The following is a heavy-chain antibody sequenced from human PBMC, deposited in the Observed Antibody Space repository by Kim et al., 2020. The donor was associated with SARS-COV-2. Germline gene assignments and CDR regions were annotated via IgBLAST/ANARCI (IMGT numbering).Heavy chain of an antibody. V-gene: IGHV3-15*01. J-gene: IGHJ5*02. CDR3: TTDEILTIERVGPYNWFDP. D-gene: IGHD1-26*01. CDR2: IKSKTDGGTT. Sequence: GGSLRLSCAASGFTFSNAWMSWVRQAPGKGLEWVGRIKSKTDGGTTDYAAPVKGRFTISRDDSKNTLYLQMNSLKTEDTAVYYCTTDEILTIERVGPYNWFDPWGQGTLVTVSS. CDR1: GFTFSNAW.